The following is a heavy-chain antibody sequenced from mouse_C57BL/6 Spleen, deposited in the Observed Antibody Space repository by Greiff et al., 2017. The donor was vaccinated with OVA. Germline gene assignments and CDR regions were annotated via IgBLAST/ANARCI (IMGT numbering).Heavy chain of an antibody. V-gene: IGHV6-6*01. CDR1: GFTFSDAW. D-gene: IGHD2-2*01. J-gene: IGHJ4*01. CDR3: TRRGYDEDAMDY. Sequence: EVKLVESGGGLVQPGGSMKLSCAASGFTFSDAWMDWVRQSPEKGLEWVAEIRNKANNHATYYAESVKGRFTISRDDSKSSVYLQMNSLRAEDTGIYYCTRRGYDEDAMDYWGQGTSVTVSS. CDR2: IRNKANNHAT.